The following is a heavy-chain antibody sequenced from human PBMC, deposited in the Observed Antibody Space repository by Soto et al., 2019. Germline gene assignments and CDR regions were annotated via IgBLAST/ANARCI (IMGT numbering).Heavy chain of an antibody. J-gene: IGHJ4*02. D-gene: IGHD5-18*01. CDR2: IYYSGST. V-gene: IGHV4-31*03. CDR3: ARARRGYSYGSIIDY. Sequence: PSETLSLTCSVSDGSVTGYCWSWIRQHPGKGLEWIGYIYYSGSTYYNPSLKSRVTISVDTSKNQFSLKLSSVTAADTAVYYCARARRGYSYGSIIDYWGQGTLVTVSS. CDR1: DGSVTGYC.